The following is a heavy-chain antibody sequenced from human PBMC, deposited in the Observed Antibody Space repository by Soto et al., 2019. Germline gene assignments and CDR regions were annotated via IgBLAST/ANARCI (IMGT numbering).Heavy chain of an antibody. V-gene: IGHV4-39*01. J-gene: IGHJ4*02. CDR3: ASPYYYDSSGYHL. CDR2: IYYSGST. CDR1: GGSISSSSYY. Sequence: SETLSLTCTVSGGSISSSSYYWGWIRQPLGKGLEWIGSIYYSGSTYYNPSLKSRVTISVDTSKNQFSLKLSSVTAADTAVYYCASPYYYDSSGYHLWGQGTLVTVSS. D-gene: IGHD3-22*01.